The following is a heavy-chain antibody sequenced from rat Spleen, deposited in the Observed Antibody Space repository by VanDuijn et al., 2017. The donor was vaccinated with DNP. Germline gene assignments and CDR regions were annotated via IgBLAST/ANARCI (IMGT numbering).Heavy chain of an antibody. D-gene: IGHD1-6*01. CDR1: GFTFSNYG. J-gene: IGHJ1*01. V-gene: IGHV5S13*01. CDR3: ATHILRPWGYWYFDF. CDR2: ISTGGGNT. Sequence: EVQLVESGGGLVQPGRSLKLSCAASGFTFSNYGMAWVRQAPTKGLEWVASISTGGGNTYYRDSVKGRFTISRDNAKNTQYLQMDSLRSEDTATYYCATHILRPWGYWYFDFWGPGTMVTVSS.